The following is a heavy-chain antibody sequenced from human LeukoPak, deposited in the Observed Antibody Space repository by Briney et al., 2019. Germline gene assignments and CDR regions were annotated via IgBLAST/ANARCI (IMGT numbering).Heavy chain of an antibody. Sequence: PSETLSLTCTVSGGSISSGGYYWSWICQHPGKGLEWIGYIYYSGSTYYNPSLKSRVTISVDTSKNQFSLKLSSVTAADTAVYYCARAGWGDGYNFDYWGQGTLVTVSS. V-gene: IGHV4-31*03. J-gene: IGHJ4*02. D-gene: IGHD5-24*01. CDR1: GGSISSGGYY. CDR2: IYYSGST. CDR3: ARAGWGDGYNFDY.